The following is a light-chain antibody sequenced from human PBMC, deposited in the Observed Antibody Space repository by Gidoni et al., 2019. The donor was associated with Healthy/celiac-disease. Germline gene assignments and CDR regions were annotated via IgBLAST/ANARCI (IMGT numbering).Light chain of an antibody. CDR3: MQALQTPWT. CDR1: QSLLHSNGYNY. V-gene: IGKV2-28*01. Sequence: DIVMTQSPLSLPVTPGEPASIPCRSSQSLLHSNGYNYLDWNLQKPGQSPQLLIYLGSNRASGVPDRFSGSGSGTDFTLKISRVEAEDVGVYYCMQALQTPWTFGQGTKVEIK. CDR2: LGS. J-gene: IGKJ1*01.